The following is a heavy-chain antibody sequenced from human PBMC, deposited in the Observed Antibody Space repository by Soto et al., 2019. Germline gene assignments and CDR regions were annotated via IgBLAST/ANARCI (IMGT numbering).Heavy chain of an antibody. CDR2: ISSSGTTI. CDR1: GFTFSDYY. D-gene: IGHD2-2*01. CDR3: ARDKIRYCSSTSCYSGYFQH. Sequence: QVQLVESGGGLVKPGGSLRLSCAASGFTFSDYYMSWIRQAPGKGLEWVSYISSSGTTIYYADSVKGPFTISRDNANNSLNLQMNTLRAEDTAVYYCARDKIRYCSSTSCYSGYFQHWGQGTLVTVSS. V-gene: IGHV3-11*01. J-gene: IGHJ1*01.